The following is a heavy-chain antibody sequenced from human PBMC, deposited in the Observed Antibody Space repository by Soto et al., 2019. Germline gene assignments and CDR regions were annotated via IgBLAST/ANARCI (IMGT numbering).Heavy chain of an antibody. CDR3: ARLSCTYYNVGKYYYYYYMDV. CDR1: GGSVSSDH. J-gene: IGHJ6*03. V-gene: IGHV4-59*02. D-gene: IGHD3-10*01. CDR2: IYSSGST. Sequence: SETLSLTCTVSGGSVSSDHWSWIRQPPGKGLEWIGDIYSSGSTNYNPSLKSPVTISLDTSKNQFSLRVRSVTAADTAVYYCARLSCTYYNVGKYYYYYYMDVWGKGTTVTVSS.